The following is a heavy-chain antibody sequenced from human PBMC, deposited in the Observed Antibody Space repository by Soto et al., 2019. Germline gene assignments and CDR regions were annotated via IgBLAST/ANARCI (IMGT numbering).Heavy chain of an antibody. Sequence: GGSLRLSCAASGFTFSSYSMNWVRQAPGKGLEWVSSISSSSSYIYYADSAKGRFTISRDNAKNSLYLQMNSLRAEDTAVYYCARGYSSSWYVGEFDYWGQGTLVTVSS. CDR2: ISSSSSYI. J-gene: IGHJ4*02. CDR3: ARGYSSSWYVGEFDY. D-gene: IGHD6-13*01. CDR1: GFTFSSYS. V-gene: IGHV3-21*01.